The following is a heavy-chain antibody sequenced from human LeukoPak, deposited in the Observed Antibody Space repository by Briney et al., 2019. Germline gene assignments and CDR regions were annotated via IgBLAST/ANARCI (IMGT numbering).Heavy chain of an antibody. D-gene: IGHD2-15*01. V-gene: IGHV3-30*02. Sequence: PGGSLRLSCAASGFTFSSYGMHWVRQAPGKGLEWVAFMRYDGSNKYYADSVKGRFTISRDNSKNTLYLQMNSLRAEDTAVYYCAKPLRMVVSSSGWTFDIWGQGTMVTVSS. J-gene: IGHJ3*02. CDR3: AKPLRMVVSSSGWTFDI. CDR1: GFTFSSYG. CDR2: MRYDGSNK.